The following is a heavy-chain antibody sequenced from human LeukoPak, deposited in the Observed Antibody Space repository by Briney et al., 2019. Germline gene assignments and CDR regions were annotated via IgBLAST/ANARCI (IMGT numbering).Heavy chain of an antibody. Sequence: SETLSLTCTVSGYSISSGYYWGWIRQPPGKGLEWIGSIYHSGSTYYNPSLKSRVTISVDTSKNQFSLKLSSVTAADTAVYYCARVRSSGYYLNYFDYWGQGTLVTVSS. D-gene: IGHD3-22*01. CDR1: GYSISSGYY. CDR2: IYHSGST. J-gene: IGHJ4*02. V-gene: IGHV4-38-2*02. CDR3: ARVRSSGYYLNYFDY.